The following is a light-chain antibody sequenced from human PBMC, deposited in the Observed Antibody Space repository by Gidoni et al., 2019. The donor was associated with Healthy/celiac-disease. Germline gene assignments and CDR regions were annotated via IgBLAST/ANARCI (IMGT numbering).Light chain of an antibody. Sequence: EIVLTQSPATMSLSPGERATLSCRASQSVSIYLAWYQQKPGQAPRLHIYDASNRATDIPARFSCSGSGTDFTLTISSLEPEDFAVYSCQQRSNWPPALTFGGGTKVEIK. CDR3: QQRSNWPPALT. V-gene: IGKV3-11*01. J-gene: IGKJ4*01. CDR1: QSVSIY. CDR2: DAS.